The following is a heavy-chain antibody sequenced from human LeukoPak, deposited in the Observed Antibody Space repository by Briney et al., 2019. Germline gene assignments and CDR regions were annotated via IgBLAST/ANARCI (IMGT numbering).Heavy chain of an antibody. D-gene: IGHD5-18*01. CDR3: ARGYRYGYHYFDY. V-gene: IGHV4-59*01. CDR1: GGSISGYY. J-gene: IGHJ4*02. Sequence: SETLSLTCTVSGGSISGYYWSWVRQPPGKGLECIGYIYYSGSTNYNPSLKSRVTISTDTSKNQLSLNLSTVTAADSAVYYCARGYRYGYHYFDYWGQGTLVTVSS. CDR2: IYYSGST.